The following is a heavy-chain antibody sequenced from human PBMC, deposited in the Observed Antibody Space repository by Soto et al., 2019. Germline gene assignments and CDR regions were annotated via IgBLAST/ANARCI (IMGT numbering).Heavy chain of an antibody. V-gene: IGHV3-74*01. Sequence: GGSLRLSCATSGFIFSSDWMHWVRQAPGKGLEWVSRIDIDGSGTSYADSVKGRFTISRDNAKNSLYLQMNSLRAEDTAVYYCARHPERIAQIGWFDPWGQGTLVTVSS. J-gene: IGHJ5*02. CDR1: GFIFSSDW. D-gene: IGHD6-13*01. CDR3: ARHPERIAQIGWFDP. CDR2: IDIDGSGT.